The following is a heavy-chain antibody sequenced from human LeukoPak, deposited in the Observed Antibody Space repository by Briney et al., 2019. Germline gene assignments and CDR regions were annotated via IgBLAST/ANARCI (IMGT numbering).Heavy chain of an antibody. J-gene: IGHJ4*02. V-gene: IGHV4-59*12. D-gene: IGHD3-3*01. CDR3: ARVGSGLNLYYFDY. Sequence: PSETLSLTCTVSGGSISSYYCNWIRQPPGKGLEWIGYIFYSGSTNYNPSLKSRVTISEDTSGKQFSLRLGSVTAADTAVYFCARVGSGLNLYYFDYWGQGILVTVSS. CDR2: IFYSGST. CDR1: GGSISSYY.